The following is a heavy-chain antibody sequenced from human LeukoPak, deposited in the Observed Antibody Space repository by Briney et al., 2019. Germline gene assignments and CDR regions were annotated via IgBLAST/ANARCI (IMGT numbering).Heavy chain of an antibody. CDR2: INHSGST. V-gene: IGHV4-34*01. J-gene: IGHJ3*02. D-gene: IGHD3-3*01. CDR3: ARVGYDFWSGYPPRYGGFDI. CDR1: GGSFSGYY. Sequence: SETLSLTCAVYGGSFSGYYWGWIRQPPGKGLEWIGEINHSGSTNYNPSLKSRVTISVDTSKNQFSLKLSSVTAADTAVYYCARVGYDFWSGYPPRYGGFDIWGQGTMVTVSS.